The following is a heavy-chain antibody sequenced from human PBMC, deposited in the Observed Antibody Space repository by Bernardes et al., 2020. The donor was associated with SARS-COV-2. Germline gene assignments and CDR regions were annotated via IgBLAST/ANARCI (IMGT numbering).Heavy chain of an antibody. D-gene: IGHD1-20*01. J-gene: IGHJ4*02. CDR3: AKELNWNHLDY. CDR1: GFTFSSYG. CDR2: IHFDGSNT. V-gene: IGHV3-30*02. Sequence: GGSLRLSCAASGFTFSSYGMNWVRQAPGKGLEWVAFIHFDGSNTYYADSVKGRFTISRDNSKNTLYLQMNSLRSEDTAVYYCAKELNWNHLDYWGQGSLVTVSS.